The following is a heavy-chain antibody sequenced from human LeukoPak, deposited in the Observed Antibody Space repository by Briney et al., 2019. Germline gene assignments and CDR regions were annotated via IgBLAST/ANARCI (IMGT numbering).Heavy chain of an antibody. CDR2: INSDGSST. V-gene: IGHV3-74*01. Sequence: GGSLRLSCAASGFTFSSYWMHWVRQAPGKGLVWVSRINSDGSSTSYADSVKGRFTISRDNATNTLYLQMNSLRAEDTAVYYCARFPRSTVTTDAGYWGQGTLVTVSS. CDR3: ARFPRSTVTTDAGY. J-gene: IGHJ4*02. D-gene: IGHD4-17*01. CDR1: GFTFSSYW.